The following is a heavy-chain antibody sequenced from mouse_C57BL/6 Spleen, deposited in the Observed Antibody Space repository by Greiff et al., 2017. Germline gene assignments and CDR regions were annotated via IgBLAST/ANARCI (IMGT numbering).Heavy chain of an antibody. CDR1: GFTFSSYA. J-gene: IGHJ2*01. CDR3: ARGDYDRAFDY. D-gene: IGHD2-4*01. V-gene: IGHV5-4*03. Sequence: EVKLVESGGGLVKPGGSLKLSCAASGFTFSSYAMSWVRQTPDKRLEWVATISDGGSYTYYPDNVKGRFTISRDNAKNNLYLQMSHLKSEDTAMYYCARGDYDRAFDYWGQGTTLTVSS. CDR2: ISDGGSYT.